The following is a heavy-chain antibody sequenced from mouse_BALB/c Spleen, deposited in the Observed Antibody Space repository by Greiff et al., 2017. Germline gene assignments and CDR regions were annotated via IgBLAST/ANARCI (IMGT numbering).Heavy chain of an antibody. Sequence: EVQLVESGGGLVKPGGSLKLSCAASGFTFSSYAMSWVRQTPEKRLEWVASISSGGSTYYPDSVKGRFTISRDNARNILYLQMSSLRSEDTAMYYCARSYYRYDGTVLFAYWGQGTLVTVSA. CDR1: GFTFSSYA. V-gene: IGHV5-6-5*01. CDR2: ISSGGST. CDR3: ARSYYRYDGTVLFAY. D-gene: IGHD2-14*01. J-gene: IGHJ3*01.